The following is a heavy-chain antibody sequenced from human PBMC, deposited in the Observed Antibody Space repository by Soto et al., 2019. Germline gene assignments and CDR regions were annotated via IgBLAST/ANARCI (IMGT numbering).Heavy chain of an antibody. D-gene: IGHD2-15*01. CDR1: GFTFSSYW. V-gene: IGHV3-74*01. CDR2: INSDGSST. J-gene: IGHJ4*02. Sequence: EVQLVESGGGLVQPGGSLRLSCAASGFTFSSYWMHWVRQAPWKGLVWVSRINSDGSSTSYAYSVKGRITISRDNAKNKLYMQLNSLGAEGTAVYYCVRTSLVVAAATREDYWGQGTLVTVS. CDR3: VRTSLVVAAATREDY.